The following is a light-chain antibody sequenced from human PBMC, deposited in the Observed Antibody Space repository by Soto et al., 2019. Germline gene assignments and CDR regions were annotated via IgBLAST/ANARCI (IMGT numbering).Light chain of an antibody. CDR2: DAS. V-gene: IGKV3-15*01. Sequence: EIVMTQSPATLSLSPGERATLSCRASQSVNSNLAWYQQKPGQAPRLLIYDASTRATGIPARFSGSGSGTEFTLTISSLQSEDFAVYYCQHYSNWPPETFSQGTKVDIK. J-gene: IGKJ1*01. CDR1: QSVNSN. CDR3: QHYSNWPPET.